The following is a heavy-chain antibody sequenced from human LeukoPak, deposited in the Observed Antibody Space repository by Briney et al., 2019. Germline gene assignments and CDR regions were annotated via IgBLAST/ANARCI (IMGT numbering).Heavy chain of an antibody. CDR2: ISSSGSTI. CDR1: GFTFSSYA. CDR3: ARDLVPAAIFPDAFDI. V-gene: IGHV3-48*04. D-gene: IGHD2-2*01. J-gene: IGHJ3*02. Sequence: GGSLRLSCAASGFTFSSYAMSWVRQAPGKGLEWVSYISSSGSTIYYADSVKGRFTISRDNAKNLLYLQMDSLKAEDTAVYYCARDLVPAAIFPDAFDIWGQGTMVTVSS.